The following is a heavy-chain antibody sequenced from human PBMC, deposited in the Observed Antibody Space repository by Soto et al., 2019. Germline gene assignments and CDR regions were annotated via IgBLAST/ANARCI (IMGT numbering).Heavy chain of an antibody. CDR3: AKVRFAVTLHPVYAFDI. D-gene: IGHD2-21*01. CDR2: ISYDGSNK. CDR1: GFTFSSYG. V-gene: IGHV3-30*18. J-gene: IGHJ3*02. Sequence: QVQLVESGGGVVQPGRSLRLSCAASGFTFSSYGMRWVRQAPGKGLEWVAVISYDGSNKYYADSVKGRFTISRDNSKNTLYLQMNSLRAEDTAVYYCAKVRFAVTLHPVYAFDIWGQGTMVTVSS.